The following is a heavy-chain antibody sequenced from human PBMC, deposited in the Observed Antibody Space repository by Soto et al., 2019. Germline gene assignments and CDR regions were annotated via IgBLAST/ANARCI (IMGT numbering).Heavy chain of an antibody. J-gene: IGHJ4*02. D-gene: IGHD4-4*01. V-gene: IGHV3-21*02. CDR1: GFIFATHT. Sequence: VQLVESGGGLVKPGGSLRLSCAASGFIFATHTINWVRQAPGKGLEWVSSITGSGIYTRYADSVKGRFTISRDNAKASLYLQMNSLGAEDTAVYYCVKEWISNYTEYFDYWGQGTLVTVSS. CDR3: VKEWISNYTEYFDY. CDR2: ITGSGIYT.